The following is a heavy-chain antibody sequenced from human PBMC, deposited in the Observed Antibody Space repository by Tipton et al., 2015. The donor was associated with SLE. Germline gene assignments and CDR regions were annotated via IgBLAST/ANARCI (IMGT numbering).Heavy chain of an antibody. D-gene: IGHD1-26*01. CDR2: IYYSGST. J-gene: IGHJ4*02. CDR3: AGGMPSGSYNY. Sequence: LRLSCTVSGGSISSYYWSWIRQPPGKGLEWIGYIYYSGSTTYNPSLKSRVTISVDTSKNQFSRKLSSVTAAGTAVYYCAGGMPSGSYNYWGQGTLVTVSS. CDR1: GGSISSYY. V-gene: IGHV4-59*01.